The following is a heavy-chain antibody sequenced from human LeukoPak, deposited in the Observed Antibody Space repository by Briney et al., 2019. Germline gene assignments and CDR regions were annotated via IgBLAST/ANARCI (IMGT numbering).Heavy chain of an antibody. D-gene: IGHD5-12*01. CDR1: GFTFSRHW. CDR3: TAEQWQRFGY. J-gene: IGHJ4*02. V-gene: IGHV3-15*01. Sequence: GGSLRLSCAASGFTFSRHWMSWVRQAPGKGLEWVGRFKSRRDGGTTDYAAAVKGRFTISRDDSKNTLWLQMNSLKTEDTAVYYCTAEQWQRFGYWGQGTLVTVSS. CDR2: FKSRRDGGTT.